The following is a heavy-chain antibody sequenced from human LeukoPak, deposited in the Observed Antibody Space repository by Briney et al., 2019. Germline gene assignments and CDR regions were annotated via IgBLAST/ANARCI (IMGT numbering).Heavy chain of an antibody. Sequence: PGGSLRLSCEASGFNLGIYWMAWVREAPGKGLEWVATIGRKAGAIYYMASGEGGLSVSRDSATNSVYLELYTLRVEDTAVYYCVREDWGTFDRWGQGTMVTVSS. CDR2: IGRKAGAI. CDR1: GFNLGIYW. V-gene: IGHV3-7*01. J-gene: IGHJ1*01. CDR3: VREDWGTFDR. D-gene: IGHD3-16*01.